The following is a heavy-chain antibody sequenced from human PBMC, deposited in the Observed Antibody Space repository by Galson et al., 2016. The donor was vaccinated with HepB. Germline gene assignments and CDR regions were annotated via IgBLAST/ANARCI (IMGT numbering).Heavy chain of an antibody. D-gene: IGHD5-18*01. J-gene: IGHJ4*02. Sequence: SLRLSCAASGINFSSYSMNWVRQAPGKGLEWVSSISSSSNYIYYAESVKGRFTISRDNAKNSLYLQMNSLRAEDPAVYYCARDPRGPQVWATYFDYWGQGTLVTVSS. CDR2: ISSSSNYI. CDR3: ARDPRGPQVWATYFDY. V-gene: IGHV3-21*01. CDR1: GINFSSYS.